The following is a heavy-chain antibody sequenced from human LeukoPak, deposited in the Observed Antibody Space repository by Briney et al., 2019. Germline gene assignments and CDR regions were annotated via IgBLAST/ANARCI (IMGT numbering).Heavy chain of an antibody. CDR3: AKRGSGRYFDY. CDR1: QFTFSNYD. CDR2: VNSGSSST. J-gene: IGHJ4*02. Sequence: LAGGSLRLSCAAPQFTFSNYDMSWVRQAPGRGLEWVSVVNSGSSSTSYADSVKGRFTISRDNSENTVYLQMNSLRAEDTAVYYCAKRGSGRYFDYWGQGTLVTVSS. V-gene: IGHV3-23*03. D-gene: IGHD5-12*01.